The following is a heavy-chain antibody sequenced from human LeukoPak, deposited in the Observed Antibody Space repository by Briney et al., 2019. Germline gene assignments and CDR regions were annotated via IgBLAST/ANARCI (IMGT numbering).Heavy chain of an antibody. D-gene: IGHD6-13*01. V-gene: IGHV4-59*01. Sequence: SETLSLTCTVSGGSISSYYWSWIRQPPGKGLEWIGYIYYSGSTNYNPSLKSRVTISVDTSKNQFSLKLSSVTAADTAVYYCARGPRTAAPFIAFDYWGQGTLVTVSS. CDR2: IYYSGST. J-gene: IGHJ4*02. CDR1: GGSISSYY. CDR3: ARGPRTAAPFIAFDY.